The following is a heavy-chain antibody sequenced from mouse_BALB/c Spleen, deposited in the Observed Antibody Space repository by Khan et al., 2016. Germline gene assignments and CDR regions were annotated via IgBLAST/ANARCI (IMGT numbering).Heavy chain of an antibody. D-gene: IGHD1-1*02. CDR3: VRRPMVDGGMDF. CDR1: GYSFTNYW. V-gene: IGHV1-61*01. CDR2: IHPSDSET. Sequence: QVQLQQPGTEPVRPRVSVKLSCKASGYSFTNYWMNWVKQRPGQGLEWIGMIHPSDSETRLNQNFKDKATLTVDKSSNIAYMQLNSPTSEDSAVYYCVRRPMVDGGMDFWGQGTSVTVSA. J-gene: IGHJ4*01.